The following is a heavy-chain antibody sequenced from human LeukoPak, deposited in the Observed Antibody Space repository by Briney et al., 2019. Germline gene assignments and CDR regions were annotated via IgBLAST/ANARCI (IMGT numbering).Heavy chain of an antibody. D-gene: IGHD2-21*02. Sequence: SETLSLTCTVSGGSISSYYWSWIRQPPGKGLEWMGYIYYSGSTNYNPSLKSRVTISVDTSKNQFSLKLSSVTAADTAVYYCATTLAYCGGVCIDAFDIWGQGTMVTVSS. CDR3: ATTLAYCGGVCIDAFDI. CDR1: GGSISSYY. V-gene: IGHV4-59*12. J-gene: IGHJ3*02. CDR2: IYYSGST.